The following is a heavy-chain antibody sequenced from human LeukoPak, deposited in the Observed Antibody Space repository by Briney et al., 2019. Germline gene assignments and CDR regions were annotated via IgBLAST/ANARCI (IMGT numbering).Heavy chain of an antibody. J-gene: IGHJ5*02. Sequence: PGGSLRLSCAASGFTFSSYSMNWVRQAPGKGLEWVSYISSSSSTIYYADSVKGRFTISRDNAKNSLYLQMNSLRAEDTAVYYCARGLAWYTTGFDPWGQGTLVTVSS. CDR1: GFTFSSYS. V-gene: IGHV3-48*01. CDR2: ISSSSSTI. CDR3: ARGLAWYTTGFDP. D-gene: IGHD3-3*01.